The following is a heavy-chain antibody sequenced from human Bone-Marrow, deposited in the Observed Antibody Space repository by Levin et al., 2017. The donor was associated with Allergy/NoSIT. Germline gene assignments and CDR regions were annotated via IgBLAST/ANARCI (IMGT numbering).Heavy chain of an antibody. Sequence: PGGSLRLSCAASGFTVSSNHMSWVRQAPGKGLEWVSLIYSGGRGYYADSVRGRFTIFRDNYKNTLDFQLNSLRAEDTAVYYCAIYGSGNDYSAFDSWGQGTMVTVSS. CDR1: GFTVSSNH. J-gene: IGHJ3*02. V-gene: IGHV3-53*01. CDR2: IYSGGRG. CDR3: AIYGSGNDYSAFDS. D-gene: IGHD3-10*01.